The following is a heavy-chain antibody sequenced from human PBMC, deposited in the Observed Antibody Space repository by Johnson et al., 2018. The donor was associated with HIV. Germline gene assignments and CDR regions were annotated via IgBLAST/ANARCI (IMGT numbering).Heavy chain of an antibody. CDR2: IYSGGKT. V-gene: IGHV3-66*02. CDR1: GFTVSSNY. Sequence: VQLVESGGGVVQPGGSLRLSCAASGFTVSSNYMSWVRQAPGKGLEWVSVIYSGGKTYYGDSVRGRFTISRDNSKNTLYLQMNSLRAEDTAVYYCARDSDSLYAFDIWGQGTMVTVSS. D-gene: IGHD1-26*01. CDR3: ARDSDSLYAFDI. J-gene: IGHJ3*02.